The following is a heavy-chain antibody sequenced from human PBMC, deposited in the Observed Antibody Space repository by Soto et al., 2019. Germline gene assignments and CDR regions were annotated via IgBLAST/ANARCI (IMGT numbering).Heavy chain of an antibody. D-gene: IGHD4-17*01. CDR2: SIHSGTA. CDR1: GGSIITSNW. J-gene: IGHJ3*01. V-gene: IGHV4-4*02. CDR3: ARLGPGATTVTTGAAFDV. Sequence: QVQLQESGPGLVKPSGTLSLTCAVSGGSIITSNWWTWVRQPPGKGLEWIGESIHSGTANYNPSPKSRVTISVDHSNNQFSLNLFSVTAADTAIYYCARLGPGATTVTTGAAFDVWGQGTMVTVSS.